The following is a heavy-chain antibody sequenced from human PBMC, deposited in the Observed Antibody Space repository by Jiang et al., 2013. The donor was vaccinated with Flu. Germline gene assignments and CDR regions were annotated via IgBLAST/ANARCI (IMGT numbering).Heavy chain of an antibody. CDR2: VYYSGST. CDR3: ARSTVLTHFGI. CDR1: GDSINSYY. V-gene: IGHV4-59*01. D-gene: IGHD4/OR15-4a*01. J-gene: IGHJ2*01. Sequence: GPGLVKPSETLFLTCNVSGDSINSYYWSWIRQPPGKGLEWIGYVYYSGSTNYNPSLESRVTMSVDTSKNQLSLRLSSVTTADTAVYYCARSTVLTHFGIWGRGALVTVSS.